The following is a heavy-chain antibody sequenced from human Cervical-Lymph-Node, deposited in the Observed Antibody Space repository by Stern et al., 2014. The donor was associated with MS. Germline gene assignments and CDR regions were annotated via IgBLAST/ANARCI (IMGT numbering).Heavy chain of an antibody. CDR2: ISWNSGSI. CDR1: GFTFDDYA. CDR3: AKGSSDYYGSGSYYIYYYYGMDV. J-gene: IGHJ6*02. V-gene: IGHV3-9*01. Sequence: QLVESGGGLVQPGRSLRLSCAASGFTFDDYAMHWVRQAPGKGLEWVSGISWNSGSIGYADSVKGRFPISRDNAKNSLYLQMNSLRAEDTALYYCAKGSSDYYGSGSYYIYYYYGMDVWGQGTTVTVSS. D-gene: IGHD3-10*01.